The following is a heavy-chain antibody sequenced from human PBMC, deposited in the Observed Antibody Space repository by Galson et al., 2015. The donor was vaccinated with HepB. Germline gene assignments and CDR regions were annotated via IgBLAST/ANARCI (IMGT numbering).Heavy chain of an antibody. J-gene: IGHJ6*02. CDR1: GFTFGSFG. CDR2: VRYDGSNK. D-gene: IGHD1-1*01. CDR3: AKDHEGTVHYYYYGMDV. V-gene: IGHV3-30*02. Sequence: SLRLSCAASGFTFGSFGMHWVRQAPGKGLEWVAYVRYDGSNKYYADSVTGRFTISRDNSKNTLYLQMNSLRAEDTAVYSCAKDHEGTVHYYYYGMDVWGQGTTVTVPS.